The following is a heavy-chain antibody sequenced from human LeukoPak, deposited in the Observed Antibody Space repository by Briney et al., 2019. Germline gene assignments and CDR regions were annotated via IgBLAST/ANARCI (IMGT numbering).Heavy chain of an antibody. V-gene: IGHV4-59*08. D-gene: IGHD6-19*01. CDR3: ATLGSLTDSSGWYYFDY. CDR2: IYYSGST. J-gene: IGHJ4*02. Sequence: SETLSLTCGVYGESLSGYYWSWIRQPPGKGLEWIGYIYYSGSTNYNPSLKSRVTISVDTSKNQFSLKLSSVTAADTAVYYCATLGSLTDSSGWYYFDYWGQGTLVTVSS. CDR1: GESLSGYY.